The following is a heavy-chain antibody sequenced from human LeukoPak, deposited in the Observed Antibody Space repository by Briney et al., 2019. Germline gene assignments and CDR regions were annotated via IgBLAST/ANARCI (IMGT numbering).Heavy chain of an antibody. J-gene: IGHJ4*02. CDR3: ARQYSGSLRE. Sequence: SETLSLTCTVSGGSISSSSYYWGWIRQPPGKGLEWIGSIYYSGSTYYNPSLKSRVTISVDTSKNQFSLRLSSVTAADTAVYFCARQYSGSLREWGQGTLVTVSS. CDR1: GGSISSSSYY. D-gene: IGHD1-26*01. CDR2: IYYSGST. V-gene: IGHV4-39*01.